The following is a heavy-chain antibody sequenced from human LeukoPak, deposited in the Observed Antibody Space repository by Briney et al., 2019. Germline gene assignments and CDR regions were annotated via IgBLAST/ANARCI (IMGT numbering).Heavy chain of an antibody. CDR2: IIPIFGTA. CDR1: GGTFSSYA. Sequence: SVKVSCKASGGTFSSYAISWVRQAPGQGLEWMGGIIPIFGTANYAQKFQGRVTITADESTSTAYMELSSLRSEDTAVYYCARDLNSGSYRYFDYWGQGTLVTVSS. J-gene: IGHJ4*02. V-gene: IGHV1-69*13. D-gene: IGHD1-26*01. CDR3: ARDLNSGSYRYFDY.